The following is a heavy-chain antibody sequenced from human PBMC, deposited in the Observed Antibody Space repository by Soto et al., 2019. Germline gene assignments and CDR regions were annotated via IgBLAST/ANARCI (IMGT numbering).Heavy chain of an antibody. CDR2: IIAGNGNT. Sequence: GASVKVSCKASGYTFTNYAMHWVRQAPGQRLEWMGWIIAGNGNTKYSQNFQGRVTITGDTSASTAYMELSSLRSEDTAVYYCARDTGDYFPYFDSWGQGTLVTVSS. J-gene: IGHJ4*02. CDR1: GYTFTNYA. D-gene: IGHD4-17*01. V-gene: IGHV1-3*01. CDR3: ARDTGDYFPYFDS.